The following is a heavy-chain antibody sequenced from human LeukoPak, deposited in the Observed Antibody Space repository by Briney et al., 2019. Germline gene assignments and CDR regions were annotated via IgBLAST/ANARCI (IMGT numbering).Heavy chain of an antibody. CDR1: GYTFTSYA. Sequence: GASVKVSCKASGYTFTSYAMHWVRQAPGQRLEWMGWINAGNGNTKYSQKFQGRVTTTRDTSASTAYMELSSLRSEDTAVYYCAAQYYYDQDGAFDIWGQGTMVTVSS. CDR3: AAQYYYDQDGAFDI. D-gene: IGHD3-22*01. J-gene: IGHJ3*02. V-gene: IGHV1-3*01. CDR2: INAGNGNT.